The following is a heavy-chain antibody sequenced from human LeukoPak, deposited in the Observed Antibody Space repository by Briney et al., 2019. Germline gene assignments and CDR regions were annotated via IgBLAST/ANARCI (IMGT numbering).Heavy chain of an antibody. J-gene: IGHJ5*02. CDR3: ARGGYFYGSGSYYNEYNWFDP. CDR2: INHSGST. Sequence: SETLSLTCAVYGGSFSGYYWSWIRQPPGKGLEWIGEINHSGSTNYNPSLKSRVTISVDTSKNQFSPKLSSVTAADTAVYYCARGGYFYGSGSYYNEYNWFDPWGQGTLVTVSS. D-gene: IGHD3-10*01. V-gene: IGHV4-34*01. CDR1: GGSFSGYY.